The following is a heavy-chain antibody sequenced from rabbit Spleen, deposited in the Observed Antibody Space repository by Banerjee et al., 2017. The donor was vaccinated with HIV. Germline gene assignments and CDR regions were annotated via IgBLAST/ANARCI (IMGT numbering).Heavy chain of an antibody. V-gene: IGHV1S45*01. Sequence: QQQLEESGGGLVKPGGTLALTCTASGIDFNTYYYWMCWVRQAPGKGLEWIGCIYTGRSGSTYYASWAKGRFTISKTSSTTVTLQMTSLTAADTATYFCVRSGAGGLWGPGTLVTVS. D-gene: IGHD4-2*01. CDR1: GIDFNTYYYW. J-gene: IGHJ4*01. CDR2: IYTGRSGST. CDR3: VRSGAGGL.